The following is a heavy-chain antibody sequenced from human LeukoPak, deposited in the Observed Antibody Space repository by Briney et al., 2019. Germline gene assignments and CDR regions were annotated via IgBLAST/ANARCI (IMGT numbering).Heavy chain of an antibody. Sequence: SETLSLTCTVSGGSISSSSYYWSWIRQPPGKGLEWIGYIYYSGSTNYNPSLKSRVTISVDTSKNQFSLKLSSVTAADTAVYYCARVGSGYSYGTIDYWGQGTLVTVSS. CDR2: IYYSGST. J-gene: IGHJ4*02. CDR3: ARVGSGYSYGTIDY. D-gene: IGHD5-18*01. CDR1: GGSISSSSYY. V-gene: IGHV4-61*01.